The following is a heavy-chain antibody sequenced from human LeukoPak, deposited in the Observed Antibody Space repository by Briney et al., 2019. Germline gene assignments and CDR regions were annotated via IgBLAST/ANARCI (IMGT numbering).Heavy chain of an antibody. J-gene: IGHJ4*02. CDR2: ISGSASTT. CDR1: GFTFSSYA. CDR3: AKRQWIQLWSPPGY. V-gene: IGHV3-23*01. D-gene: IGHD5-18*01. Sequence: GGSLRLSCAASGFTFSSYAMGGVRQAPGQGLEGVSSISGSASTTYYADSVKGRFTISRDNSKNTLYLQMNSLRAEDTAVYYCAKRQWIQLWSPPGYWGQGTLVTVSS.